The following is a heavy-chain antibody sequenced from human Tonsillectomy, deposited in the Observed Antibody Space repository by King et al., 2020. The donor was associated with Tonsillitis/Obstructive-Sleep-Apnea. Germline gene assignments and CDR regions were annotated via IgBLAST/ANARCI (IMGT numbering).Heavy chain of an antibody. CDR3: VRGLSSGWTTFDY. V-gene: IGHV3-20*01. CDR1: GFTFDNHG. Sequence: VQLVESGGGVVRPGGSLRLSCAASGFTFDNHGMSWVRQAPGKGLEWVSGINWNGGSTGYADSVKGRFTISRDNAKNSLYLQMNSLRAEDTALYHCVRGLSSGWTTFDYWGQGTLVTVSS. D-gene: IGHD6-19*01. J-gene: IGHJ4*02. CDR2: INWNGGST.